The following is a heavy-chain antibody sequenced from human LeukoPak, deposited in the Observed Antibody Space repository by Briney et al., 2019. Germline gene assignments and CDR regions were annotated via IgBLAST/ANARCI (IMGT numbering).Heavy chain of an antibody. CDR3: ARDSIVVVTAEGGFDY. V-gene: IGHV1-46*01. Sequence: ASVKVSFKASGYTFTSYYMHWVRQAPGQGLEWMGIINPSGGSTSYAQKFQGRVTMTRDTSTSTVYMELSSLRSEDTAVYYCARDSIVVVTAEGGFDYWGQGTLVTVSS. D-gene: IGHD2-21*02. CDR1: GYTFTSYY. J-gene: IGHJ4*02. CDR2: INPSGGST.